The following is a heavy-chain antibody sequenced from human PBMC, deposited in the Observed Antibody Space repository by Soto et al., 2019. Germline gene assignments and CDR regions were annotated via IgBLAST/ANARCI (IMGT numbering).Heavy chain of an antibody. CDR2: INPSGGST. V-gene: IGHV1-46*01. Sequence: GSSVKVSCKASGYTFTSYYIHWLRQAPGQGLEWMGIINPSGGSTGYAQRFQGRVTMTRDTSRNTVYMELPSLRSEDTAVYYCARRHERRPRYADRPLAYWGQGTLGTVS. D-gene: IGHD3-16*01. CDR3: ARRHERRPRYADRPLAY. J-gene: IGHJ4*02. CDR1: GYTFTSYY.